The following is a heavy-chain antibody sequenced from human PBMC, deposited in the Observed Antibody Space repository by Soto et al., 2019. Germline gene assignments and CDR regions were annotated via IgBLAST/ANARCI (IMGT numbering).Heavy chain of an antibody. CDR3: ARRYGGTCDY. J-gene: IGHJ4*02. CDR1: GFSISSYY. CDR2: IYYSGST. V-gene: IGHV4-59*08. Sequence: SETLSLTCTVSGFSISSYYWSWIRQPPGKGLEWIGYIYYSGSTNYNPSLKSRVTISVDTSKNQFSLKLSSVTAADTAVYYSARRYGGTCDYWGQGTLVTVS. D-gene: IGHD2-15*01.